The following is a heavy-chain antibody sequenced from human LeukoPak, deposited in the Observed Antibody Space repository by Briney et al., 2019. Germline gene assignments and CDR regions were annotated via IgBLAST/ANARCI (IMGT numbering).Heavy chain of an antibody. CDR2: ISGSGGST. V-gene: IGHV3-23*01. J-gene: IGHJ4*02. CDR3: AKVDSSSSEDY. CDR1: GFTFSTYG. Sequence: GGSLRLSCVASGFTFSTYGMSWVRQAPGKGLEWVSAISGSGGSTYYADSVKGRFTISRDNSKNTLYLQMNSLRAEDTAVYYCAKVDSSSSEDYWGQGTLVTVSS. D-gene: IGHD6-6*01.